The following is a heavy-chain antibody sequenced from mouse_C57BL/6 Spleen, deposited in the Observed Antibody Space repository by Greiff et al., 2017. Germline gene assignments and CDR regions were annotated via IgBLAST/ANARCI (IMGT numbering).Heavy chain of an antibody. V-gene: IGHV6-3*01. CDR3: TKGHDYGSSQYYFDY. CDR1: GFTFSNYW. J-gene: IGHJ2*01. Sequence: RVESGGGLVQPGGSMKLSCVASGFTFSNYWMNWVRQSPEKGLEWVAQIRLKSDNYATNYAESVKGRFTISRDDSKSSVYLQMNNLRAEDTGIYYCTKGHDYGSSQYYFDYWGQGTTLTVSS. D-gene: IGHD1-1*01. CDR2: IRLKSDNYAT.